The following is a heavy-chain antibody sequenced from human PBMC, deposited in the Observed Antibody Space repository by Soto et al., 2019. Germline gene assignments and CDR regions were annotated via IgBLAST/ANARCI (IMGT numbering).Heavy chain of an antibody. CDR2: ISAYNGNT. J-gene: IGHJ4*02. Sequence: GASVKVSCKASGYTFTSYGISWVRQAPGQGLEWMGWISAYNGNTNYAQKLQGRVTMTTDTSTSTAYTELRSLRSDDTAVYYCARDIVVVVAATKGVDYFDYWGQGTLVTVSS. V-gene: IGHV1-18*01. CDR3: ARDIVVVVAATKGVDYFDY. D-gene: IGHD2-15*01. CDR1: GYTFTSYG.